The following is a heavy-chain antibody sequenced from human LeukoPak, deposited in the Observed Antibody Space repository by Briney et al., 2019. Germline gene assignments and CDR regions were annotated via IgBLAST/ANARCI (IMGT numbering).Heavy chain of an antibody. V-gene: IGHV1-18*01. CDR1: GYTFTFYN. CDR2: ISVYTGHT. J-gene: IGHJ4*02. Sequence: GASVKVSCKASGYTFTFYNITWVRQAPGQGLEWMGRISVYTGHTDFARNFQDRVTMTADTSTTTAYMELKSLRSDDTAVYYCARTPEKLIDYWGQGTLVTVSS. D-gene: IGHD1-1*01. CDR3: ARTPEKLIDY.